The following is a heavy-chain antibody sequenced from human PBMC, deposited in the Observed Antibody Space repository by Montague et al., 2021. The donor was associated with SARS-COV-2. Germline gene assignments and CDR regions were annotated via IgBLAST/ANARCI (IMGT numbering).Heavy chain of an antibody. V-gene: IGHV4-34*01. CDR1: GESFSGFF. D-gene: IGHD4-11*01. CDR3: ARWDPQTLTVISLRGKSANDY. Sequence: SETLSLTCAVYGESFSGFFWSWICQPPGKGLEWIAEINDRGVTNYNYNPSLGSRVTTSADTSKNQFSLKLRSVTAADTAVYYCARWDPQTLTVISLRGKSANDYWGQGTLVTVSS. CDR2: INDRGVTNY. J-gene: IGHJ4*02.